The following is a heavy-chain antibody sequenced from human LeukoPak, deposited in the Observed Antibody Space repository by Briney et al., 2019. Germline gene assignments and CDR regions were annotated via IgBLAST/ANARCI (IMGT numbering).Heavy chain of an antibody. Sequence: GGSLRLSCAASGFTFSSYAMNWVRQAPGKGLEWVSAISGSGGSTYYADSVKGRFTISRDNSKNSLYLQMNSLRAEDTAVYYCARAQDDFWSGYPTKYWGQGTLVTVSS. CDR3: ARAQDDFWSGYPTKY. D-gene: IGHD3-3*01. J-gene: IGHJ4*02. CDR1: GFTFSSYA. CDR2: ISGSGGST. V-gene: IGHV3-23*01.